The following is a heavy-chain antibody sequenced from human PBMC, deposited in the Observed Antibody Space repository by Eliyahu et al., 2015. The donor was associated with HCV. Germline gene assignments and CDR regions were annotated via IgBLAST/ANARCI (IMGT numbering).Heavy chain of an antibody. CDR3: ARDGYYYDSSGPFDP. V-gene: IGHV4-31*03. D-gene: IGHD3-22*01. J-gene: IGHJ5*02. CDR1: GXSISXGGYY. Sequence: QVQLQESGPGLVKPSQTLSLTCTXSGXSISXGGYYWGWIRQHPGKGLEWIGNIFYSGNTYYSPSLKGRLTISVDTSKNQFSLKLSSVTAADTAVYYCARDGYYYDSSGPFDPWGQGTLVTVSS. CDR2: IFYSGNT.